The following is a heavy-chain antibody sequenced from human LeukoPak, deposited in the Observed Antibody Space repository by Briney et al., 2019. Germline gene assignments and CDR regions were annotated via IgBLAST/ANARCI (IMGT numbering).Heavy chain of an antibody. J-gene: IGHJ4*02. CDR2: ISRGGDDI. V-gene: IGHV3-23*01. CDR1: GFTFSSYS. CDR3: AKSSTPTLCRSLDY. Sequence: GGSLRLSCAASGFTFSSYSMNWVRQAPGKGPEWVSVISRGGDDIYYADSVKGRFTISRDNSKNTLYLQMNSLRPEDTAIYYCAKSSTPTLCRSLDYWGQGTLATVSS. D-gene: IGHD1-26*01.